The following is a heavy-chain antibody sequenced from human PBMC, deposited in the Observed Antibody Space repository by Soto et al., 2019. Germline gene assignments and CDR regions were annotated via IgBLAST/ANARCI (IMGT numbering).Heavy chain of an antibody. CDR3: GRQGSYSPEY. CDR2: VVQSGDT. CDR1: GYSISSGHW. J-gene: IGHJ4*02. V-gene: IGHV4-4*02. D-gene: IGHD1-26*01. Sequence: QVQLQESGPGLVEPSGTLSLTCAVSGYSISSGHWWSWVRQPPGKGLEWIGEVVQSGDTLYSPSLRRRLTIAVDKSKNQFSLNLNSLTAAATAVYYGGRQGSYSPEYWGQGTLVTVSS.